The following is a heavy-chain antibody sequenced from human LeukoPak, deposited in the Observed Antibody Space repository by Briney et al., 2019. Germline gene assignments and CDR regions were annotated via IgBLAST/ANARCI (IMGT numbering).Heavy chain of an antibody. Sequence: ASVKVSCKASGYTFTTYAMHWVRQAPGQRLEWMGWINAGNINTKYSQKFQGRVTITRDTSASTAYMELSSLRSEDTAVYYCARSTDPTVMDYWGQGTLVTVSS. CDR3: ARSTDPTVMDY. V-gene: IGHV1-3*01. D-gene: IGHD4-11*01. J-gene: IGHJ4*02. CDR1: GYTFTTYA. CDR2: INAGNINT.